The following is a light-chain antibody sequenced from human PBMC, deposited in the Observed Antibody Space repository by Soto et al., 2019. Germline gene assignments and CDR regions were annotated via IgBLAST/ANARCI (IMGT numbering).Light chain of an antibody. CDR2: DAS. CDR3: EQYGSTPLT. CDR1: QSVANNY. V-gene: IGKV3-20*01. Sequence: ETVLTQSPGTLSLSPGERATLSCRASQSVANNYLAWYQQKPGQAPRFLMYDASSRATGIPDRFSGSGSGTDFTLTISRMEPEDFAVYYCEQYGSTPLTFGGGTKVAIK. J-gene: IGKJ4*01.